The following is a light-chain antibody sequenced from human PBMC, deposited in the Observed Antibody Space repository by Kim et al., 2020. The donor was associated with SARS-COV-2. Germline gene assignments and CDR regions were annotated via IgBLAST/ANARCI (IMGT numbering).Light chain of an antibody. CDR1: QRFSSR. Sequence: VSPGESPTLPGRASQRFSSRLARYQNRPGPAPRRLISAASTGAPGTPGRFSGSGSGTEFSLTISGMQTEEFVVYYCLKYILGPRTSGEGAKV. CDR2: AAS. J-gene: IGKJ1*01. V-gene: IGKV3-15*01. CDR3: LKYILGPRT.